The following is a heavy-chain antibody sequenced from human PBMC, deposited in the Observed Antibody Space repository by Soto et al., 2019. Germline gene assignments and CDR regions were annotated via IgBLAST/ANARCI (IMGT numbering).Heavy chain of an antibody. CDR1: GFTLDTYG. J-gene: IGHJ3*01. D-gene: IGHD2-21*01. CDR2: SWHDGRHL. V-gene: IGHV3-33*01. CDR3: ARDWGACTPGECYSHGFDL. Sequence: EQLVESGGGMVQPGGSLRLSCAVSGFTLDTYGMHWVRQAAGQGLEWVAVSWHDGRHLDYADSVRGRFTVFRDDSKNPLFLEMNGLRGDDTAVYYCARDWGACTPGECYSHGFDLWGQGTLVTVSS.